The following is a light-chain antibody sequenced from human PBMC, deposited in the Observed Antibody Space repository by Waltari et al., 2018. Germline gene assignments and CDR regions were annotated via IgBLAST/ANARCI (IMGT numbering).Light chain of an antibody. CDR2: EDN. CDR1: SSNIGSNS. J-gene: IGLJ2*01. CDR3: GTWDSSLTAGV. Sequence: QSVLPQPPSVSAAPGQKVTISCPGSSSNIGSNSVSWYQQFPGTAPKLLIYEDNRRPSGTPDRFSGSKSGTSATLDITGLQTGDEADYYCGTWDSSLTAGVFGGGTKLTVL. V-gene: IGLV1-51*02.